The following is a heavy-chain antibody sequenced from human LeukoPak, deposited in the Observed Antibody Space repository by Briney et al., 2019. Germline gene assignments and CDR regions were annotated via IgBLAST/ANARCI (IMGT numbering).Heavy chain of an antibody. CDR2: IYHSGST. J-gene: IGHJ4*02. D-gene: IGHD3-22*01. V-gene: IGHV4-4*02. CDR3: ASIYDSSKVDY. CDR1: GGSISSSNW. Sequence: SGTLSLTCAVSGGSISSSNWWSWVRRPPGKGLEWIGEIYHSGSTTYNPSLKSRVTISVDKSKNQFSLKLSSVTPADTAVYYCASIYDSSKVDYWGQGTLVTVSS.